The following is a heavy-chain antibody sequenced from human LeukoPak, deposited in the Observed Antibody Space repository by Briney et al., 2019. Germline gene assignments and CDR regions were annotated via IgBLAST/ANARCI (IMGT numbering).Heavy chain of an antibody. D-gene: IGHD4-17*01. CDR2: ISYDGSNE. CDR1: GFIFNSYA. CDR3: VRGSYGAYDY. J-gene: IGHJ4*02. V-gene: IGHV3-30-3*01. Sequence: GSLRLSCAASGFIFNSYAMHWVRQAPGKGLEWVAVISYDGSNEYYRDSVKGRFTISRDNAKYSLYLQMNSLRAEDTAVYYCVRGSYGAYDYWGQGSLVTVSS.